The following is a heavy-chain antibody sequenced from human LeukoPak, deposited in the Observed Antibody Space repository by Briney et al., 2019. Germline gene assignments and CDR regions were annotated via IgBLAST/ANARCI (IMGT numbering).Heavy chain of an antibody. CDR1: GFTFGNYW. J-gene: IGHJ4*02. CDR2: IQQDGSEK. V-gene: IGHV3-7*03. CDR3: ARDGGYSYGSDY. D-gene: IGHD5-18*01. Sequence: PGGSLRLSWAASGFTFGNYWMTWVRQAPEKGLEWVAHIQQDGSEKYYVDSVKGRFTISRDNAKNSLYLQMNSLRAEDTAVYYCARDGGYSYGSDYWGQGTLVTVSS.